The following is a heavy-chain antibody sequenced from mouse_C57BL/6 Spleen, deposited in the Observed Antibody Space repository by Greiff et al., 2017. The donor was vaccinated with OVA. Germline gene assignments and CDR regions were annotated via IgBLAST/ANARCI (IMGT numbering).Heavy chain of an antibody. V-gene: IGHV1-82*01. CDR3: AGYDDDGAVDY. Sequence: QVQLQQSGPELVKPGASVKISCKASGYAFSSSWMNWVKQRPGKGLEWIGRIYPGDGDTNYNGKFKGKATLTADKSSSTAYLQLSSLTSEDSAVYCCAGYDDDGAVDYWGQGTSVTVSS. D-gene: IGHD2-4*01. CDR1: GYAFSSSW. J-gene: IGHJ4*01. CDR2: IYPGDGDT.